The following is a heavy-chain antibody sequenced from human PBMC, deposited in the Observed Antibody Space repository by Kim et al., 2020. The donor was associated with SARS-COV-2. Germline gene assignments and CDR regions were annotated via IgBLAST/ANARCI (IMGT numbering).Heavy chain of an antibody. D-gene: IGHD4-17*01. CDR1: GGSFSGYY. J-gene: IGHJ2*01. CDR2: INHSGST. Sequence: SETLSLTCAVYGGSFSGYYWSWIRQPPGKGLEWIGEINHSGSTNYNPSLKSRVTISVDTSKNQFSLKLSSVTAADTAVYYCARRTTVVTHWGRGTLVTVSS. V-gene: IGHV4-34*01. CDR3: ARRTTVVTH.